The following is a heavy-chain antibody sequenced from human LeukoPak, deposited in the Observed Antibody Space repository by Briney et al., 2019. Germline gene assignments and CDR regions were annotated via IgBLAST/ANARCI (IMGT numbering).Heavy chain of an antibody. CDR3: ANREVATSKYFDS. CDR2: IGSGGNT. Sequence: GGSLRLSCAASSYTLSIYGMHWVRQAPGKGLEWVSSIGSGGNTYYADSVKGRFTISRDNSKNTLHLQMNSLKAEDTALYYCANREVATSKYFDSWGQGTLVTVSS. J-gene: IGHJ4*02. V-gene: IGHV3-23*01. D-gene: IGHD5-12*01. CDR1: SYTLSIYG.